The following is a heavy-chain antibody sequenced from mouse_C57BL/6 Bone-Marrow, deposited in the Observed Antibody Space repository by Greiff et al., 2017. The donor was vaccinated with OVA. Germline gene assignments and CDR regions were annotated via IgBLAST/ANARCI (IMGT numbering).Heavy chain of an antibody. CDR3: SAYYYGSSYWYFDV. CDR1: GYTFTSYW. J-gene: IGHJ1*03. CDR2: IHPNSGST. D-gene: IGHD1-1*01. Sequence: QVQLQQPGAELVKPGASVKLSCKASGYTFTSYWMHWVKQRPGQGLEWIGMIHPNSGSTNYNEKFKSKATLTVDKSASTAYMHLSTLTSEDSAVYYGSAYYYGSSYWYFDVWGTGTTVTVSS. V-gene: IGHV1-64*01.